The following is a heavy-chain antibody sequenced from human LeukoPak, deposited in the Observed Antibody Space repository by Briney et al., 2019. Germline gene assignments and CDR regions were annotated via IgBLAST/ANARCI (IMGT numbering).Heavy chain of an antibody. Sequence: GASVKVSCKVSGYTLTELSMHWVRQAPGQGLEWMGGIIPIFGTANYAQKFQGRVTITADKSTSTAYMELSSLRSEDTAVYYCARVEITMVRDGSYYYYGMDVWGKGTTVTVSS. D-gene: IGHD3-10*01. V-gene: IGHV1-69*06. J-gene: IGHJ6*04. CDR1: GYTLTELS. CDR2: IIPIFGTA. CDR3: ARVEITMVRDGSYYYYGMDV.